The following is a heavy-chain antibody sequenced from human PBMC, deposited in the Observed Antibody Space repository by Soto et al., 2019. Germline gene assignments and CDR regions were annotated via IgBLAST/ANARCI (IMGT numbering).Heavy chain of an antibody. CDR2: IYWTDDK. Sequence: SGPTLVNPTQTLTLTCTFSGFSLSIRGVGVSWIRQPPGKALEWLALIYWTDDKQYSPSLKSRLTINTETSRNQVVLTMTNMDPLDTATYYCLPLRTFRSASPFHYYSYAMDVWGQATTVT. V-gene: IGHV2-5*04. CDR1: GFSLSIRGVG. J-gene: IGHJ6*02. D-gene: IGHD2-15*01. CDR3: LPLRTFRSASPFHYYSYAMDV.